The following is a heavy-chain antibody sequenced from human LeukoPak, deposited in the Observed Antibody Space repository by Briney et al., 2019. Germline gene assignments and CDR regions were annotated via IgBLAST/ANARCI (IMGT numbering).Heavy chain of an antibody. D-gene: IGHD4-23*01. J-gene: IGHJ3*02. V-gene: IGHV4-39*07. CDR3: ARTVVTRGAAFDI. Sequence: SETLSLTCTVSSGSINSSGYYWGCIRQTPGTGLEWIGSIYYSGDTYYNPSLKSRVTISMDTSKNQFSLKLSSVTAADTAVYYCARTVVTRGAAFDIWGQGAMVTVSS. CDR2: IYYSGDT. CDR1: SGSINSSGYY.